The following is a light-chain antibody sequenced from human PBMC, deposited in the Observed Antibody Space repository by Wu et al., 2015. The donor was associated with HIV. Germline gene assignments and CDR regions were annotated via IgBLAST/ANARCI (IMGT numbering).Light chain of an antibody. V-gene: IGKV3D-20*02. CDR2: GAS. Sequence: EIVLTQSPGTLSLSPGERATLSCRASQSVRSDYLGWYQQRPGQAPRLLIYGASSRVTGIPDRFSGSGSGTDFTLTISRLEPEDFAVYYCQQRGNWPPYTFGQGTRLEIK. CDR1: QSVRSDY. J-gene: IGKJ2*01. CDR3: QQRGNWPPYT.